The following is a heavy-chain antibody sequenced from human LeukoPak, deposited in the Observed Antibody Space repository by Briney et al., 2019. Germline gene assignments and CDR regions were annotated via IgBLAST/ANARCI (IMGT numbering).Heavy chain of an antibody. CDR2: IIPMFGTP. D-gene: IGHD2/OR15-2a*01. J-gene: IGHJ5*02. CDR1: GGTFSNYA. V-gene: IGHV1-69*13. Sequence: SVKVSCKASGGTFSNYAINWVRQAPEQGLEWMGGIIPMFGTPNYAQKFQGRVTISADESTRTAFMELSSLRSEDTAVYFCSHTQVGLSNLDLWGQGTLVTVSA. CDR3: SHTQVGLSNLDL.